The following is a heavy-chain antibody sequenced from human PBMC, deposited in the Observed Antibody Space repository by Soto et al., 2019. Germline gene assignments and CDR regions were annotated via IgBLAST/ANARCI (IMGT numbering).Heavy chain of an antibody. CDR3: TRAPVSGSYCFDF. CDR1: GGSISSGGYY. CDR2: IYYSGST. D-gene: IGHD1-26*01. V-gene: IGHV4-31*03. J-gene: IGHJ4*02. Sequence: PSETLSLTCTVSGGSISSGGYYWSWIRQHPGKGLEWIGYIYYSGSTYYNPSLKSRVTISVDTSMNQFSLKLSSVTPADTAVYYCTRAPVSGSYCFDFWGQGTPVTVSS.